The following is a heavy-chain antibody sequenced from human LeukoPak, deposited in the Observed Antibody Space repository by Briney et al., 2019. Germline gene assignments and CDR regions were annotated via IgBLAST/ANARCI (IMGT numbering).Heavy chain of an antibody. CDR2: IYYSGST. J-gene: IGHJ6*03. Sequence: SETLSLTCTVSGGSISSSSYYWGWIRQPPGKGLEWIGSIYYSGSTYYNPSLKSRVTISVDTSKNQFSLKLSSVTAADTAMYYCARHLRQYSSSNYYYMDVWGKGTTVTVSS. D-gene: IGHD6-6*01. V-gene: IGHV4-39*07. CDR3: ARHLRQYSSSNYYYMDV. CDR1: GGSISSSSYY.